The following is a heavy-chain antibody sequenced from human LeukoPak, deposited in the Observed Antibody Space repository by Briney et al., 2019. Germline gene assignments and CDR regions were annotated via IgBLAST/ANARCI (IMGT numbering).Heavy chain of an antibody. V-gene: IGHV3-21*01. J-gene: IGHJ3*02. Sequence: GGSLRLSCAASGFTFSSYSMNWVRQAPGKGLEWVSSISSSRSYIYYADSVKGRFTISRDNAKNSLYLQMNSLRAEDTAVYYCAREYVDIVATIPYNDAFDIWGQGTMVTVSS. CDR3: AREYVDIVATIPYNDAFDI. CDR2: ISSSRSYI. D-gene: IGHD5-12*01. CDR1: GFTFSSYS.